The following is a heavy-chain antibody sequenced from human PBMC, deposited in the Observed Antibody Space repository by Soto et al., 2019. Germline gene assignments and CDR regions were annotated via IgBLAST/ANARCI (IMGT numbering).Heavy chain of an antibody. CDR1: GFTFSSYA. J-gene: IGHJ6*02. D-gene: IGHD6-19*01. CDR3: ARDGVAVAPSGGMDV. CDR2: ISYDGSNK. Sequence: PGGSLRLSCAASGFTFSSYAIHWVRQAPGKGLEWVAVISYDGSNKYYADSVKGRFTISRDNSKNTLYLQMNSLRAEDTAVYYCARDGVAVAPSGGMDVWGQGTTVTVSS. V-gene: IGHV3-30-3*01.